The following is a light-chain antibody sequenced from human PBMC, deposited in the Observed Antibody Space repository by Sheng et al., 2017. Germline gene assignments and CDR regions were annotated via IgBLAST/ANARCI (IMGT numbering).Light chain of an antibody. V-gene: IGKV2-30*01. CDR3: IQGAHWPFT. Sequence: IVLTQSPLSLSVTPGEPASISCRSSQSLVYTDGNTYLSWFQQRPGQPPRRLVYQVSNRDSGVPDRFSGSGSGTDFTLKIIRVEAEDVGVYYCIQGAHWPFTFGQGTKLEIK. CDR1: QSLVYTDGNTY. J-gene: IGKJ2*01. CDR2: QVS.